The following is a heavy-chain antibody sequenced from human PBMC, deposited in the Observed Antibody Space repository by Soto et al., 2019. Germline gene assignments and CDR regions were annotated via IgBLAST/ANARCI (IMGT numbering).Heavy chain of an antibody. CDR2: IYSGGST. J-gene: IGHJ6*02. CDR1: GFTVSSNY. D-gene: IGHD3-22*01. Sequence: GGSLRLSCAASGFTVSSNYMSWVRQAPGKGLEWVSVIYSGGSTYYADSVKGRFTISRDNSKNTLYLQMNSLRAEDTAVYYCAREDRAYGMDVWGQGTTVTVSS. CDR3: AREDRAYGMDV. V-gene: IGHV3-53*01.